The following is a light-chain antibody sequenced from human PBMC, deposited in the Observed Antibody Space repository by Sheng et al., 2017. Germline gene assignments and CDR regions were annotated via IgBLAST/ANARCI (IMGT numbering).Light chain of an antibody. CDR3: QQYYSLVYT. CDR2: RL. CDR1: QSVRNW. Sequence: DIQMTQSPSTLSASEGDRVSITCRASQSVRNWLAWYQQKPGKAPKLLIIRLYLXSGVPSRFSGSGSGTEFTLTISSLQTDDFATYYCQQYYSLVYTFGPGTKLEIK. J-gene: IGKJ2*01. V-gene: IGKV1-5*03.